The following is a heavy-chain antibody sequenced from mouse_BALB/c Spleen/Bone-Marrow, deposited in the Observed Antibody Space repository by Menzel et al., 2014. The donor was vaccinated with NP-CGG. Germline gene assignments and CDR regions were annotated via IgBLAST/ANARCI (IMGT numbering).Heavy chain of an antibody. D-gene: IGHD4-1*01. CDR1: GFTFSSFG. J-gene: IGHJ2*01. CDR2: ISSDSGAI. Sequence: DVMLVESGGGLVQPGGSRKLSCAASGFTFSSFGMHWVRQAPEKGLEWIAYISSDSGAIFYADTVKGRFTISGDNPKNTLFLQMTSLRSEDTAIYFCTRGGNWEDFDYWGQGTTLTVSS. V-gene: IGHV5-17*02. CDR3: TRGGNWEDFDY.